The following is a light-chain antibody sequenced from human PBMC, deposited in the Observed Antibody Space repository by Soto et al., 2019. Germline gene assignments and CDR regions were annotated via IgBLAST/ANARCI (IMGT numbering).Light chain of an antibody. CDR2: DVS. Sequence: QSALTQPASVSGSPGQSITISCTGTSSDIGGYNYVSWYQQHPGKAPKLMIYDVSHRPSGISNRFSGSKSGNTASLTISGRQAEDEADYYCSSYTSSSTLVIFGGGTKLTVL. CDR3: SSYTSSSTLVI. V-gene: IGLV2-14*01. CDR1: SSDIGGYNY. J-gene: IGLJ2*01.